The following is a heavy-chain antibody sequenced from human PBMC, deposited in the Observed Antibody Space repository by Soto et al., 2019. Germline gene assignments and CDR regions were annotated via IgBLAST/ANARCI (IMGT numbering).Heavy chain of an antibody. CDR3: ASRYSSSWYCFDP. V-gene: IGHV2-26*04. J-gene: IGHJ5*02. Sequence: QVTVKESGPVLVKPTETLTLTCTVSGFSLSNAGLGVSWIRQPPGKALEWLAHIFSNDEKSYSTSLKSRLTSSKDTSKSQVVLIMTNMDPVETATYYCASRYSSSWYCFDPWGQGTLVTVSS. CDR1: GFSLSNAGLG. CDR2: IFSNDEK. D-gene: IGHD6-13*01.